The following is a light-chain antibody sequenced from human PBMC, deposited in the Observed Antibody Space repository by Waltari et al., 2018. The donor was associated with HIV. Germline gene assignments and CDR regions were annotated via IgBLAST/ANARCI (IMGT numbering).Light chain of an antibody. CDR1: ETVTTNS. CDR2: GAS. V-gene: IGKV3-20*01. Sequence: EVVLTRSPATLSLSPGESGPLSCRASETVTTNSLAWYQQMPGQAPRLLIYGASTRATDIPARFSGGGSGTDFTLNISRLEPEDFAVYYCQHYGLSRTFGQGTTVEVK. J-gene: IGKJ1*01. CDR3: QHYGLSRT.